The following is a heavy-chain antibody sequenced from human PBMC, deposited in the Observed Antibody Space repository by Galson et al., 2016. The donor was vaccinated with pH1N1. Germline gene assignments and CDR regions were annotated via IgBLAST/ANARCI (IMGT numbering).Heavy chain of an antibody. CDR3: VNVVFAVAAAYYHYMDV. CDR2: ISWDGGGT. Sequence: SLRLSCAASGFTFDDYAMHWVRQAPGKGLEWVSLISWDGGGTSYADSVKGRFIISRDNTKNSLYLQMNSLRTEETALYYCVNVVFAVAAAYYHYMDVWGKGTTVTVSS. V-gene: IGHV3-43D*04. J-gene: IGHJ6*03. CDR1: GFTFDDYA. D-gene: IGHD6-19*01.